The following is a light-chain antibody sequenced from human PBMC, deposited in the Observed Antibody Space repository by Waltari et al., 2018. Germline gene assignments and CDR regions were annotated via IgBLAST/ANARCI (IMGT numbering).Light chain of an antibody. Sequence: EIVLTQSPDILSFSPGERATLSCRASQSVGTYLAWYQQRPGQSPRLLIYDASYRATGIPATFSGRGSETDFNHTCRSLQPEDFMVYYCQQRRNWPLNSGGGTRVK. V-gene: IGKV3-11*01. CDR2: DAS. J-gene: IGKJ4*01. CDR3: QQRRNWPLN. CDR1: QSVGTY.